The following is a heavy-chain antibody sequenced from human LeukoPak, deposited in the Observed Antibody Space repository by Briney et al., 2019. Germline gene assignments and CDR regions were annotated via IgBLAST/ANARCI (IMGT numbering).Heavy chain of an antibody. J-gene: IGHJ6*03. V-gene: IGHV5-51*01. Sequence: GESLKISCKGSGYSFTSYWIGWVRQMPGKGLEWMGIIYPGDSDTRYSPSFQGQVTISADKSISTAYLQWSSLKASDTAMYYCARALSSWFPNYYYYYMDVWAKGPRSPSP. D-gene: IGHD6-13*01. CDR1: GYSFTSYW. CDR2: IYPGDSDT. CDR3: ARALSSWFPNYYYYYMDV.